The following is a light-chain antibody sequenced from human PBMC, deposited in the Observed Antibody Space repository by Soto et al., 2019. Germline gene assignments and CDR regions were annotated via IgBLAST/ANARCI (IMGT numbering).Light chain of an antibody. V-gene: IGKV1-5*03. CDR2: KAS. CDR1: QSVSRW. CDR3: QQYDVYSPWM. Sequence: IQLTLSPSSLSASVGDRVTITCRASQSVSRWLAWYKQKPGEAPKLLIYKASNLESGVSSRFSGSGSGTEFTLTISSLQPDDSATYYCQQYDVYSPWMFGQGTKVDIK. J-gene: IGKJ1*01.